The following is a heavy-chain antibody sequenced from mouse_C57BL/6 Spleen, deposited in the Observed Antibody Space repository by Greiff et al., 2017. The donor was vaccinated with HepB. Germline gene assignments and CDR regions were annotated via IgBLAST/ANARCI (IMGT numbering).Heavy chain of an antibody. CDR2: IWSGGST. CDR1: GFSLTSYG. CDR3: ARNRGNWEGDYFDY. J-gene: IGHJ2*01. Sequence: VQRVESGPGLVQPSQSLSITCTVSGFSLTSYGVHWVRQSPGKGLEWLGVIWSGGSTDYNAAFISRLSISKDNSKSQVFFKMNSLQADDTAIYYCARNRGNWEGDYFDYWGQGTTLTVSS. D-gene: IGHD4-1*01. V-gene: IGHV2-2*01.